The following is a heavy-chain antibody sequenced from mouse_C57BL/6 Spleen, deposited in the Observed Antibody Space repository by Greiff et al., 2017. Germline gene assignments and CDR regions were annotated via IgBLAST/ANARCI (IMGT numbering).Heavy chain of an antibody. D-gene: IGHD1-1*01. CDR3: ARAYCDGSSLWYFDV. J-gene: IGHJ1*03. Sequence: VQLQQSGAELVKPGASVKISCKASGYAFSSYWMNWVKQRPGKGLEWIGQIYPGDGDTNYNGKFKGKATLTADKSSSTAYMQLSSLTSEDSAVYFCARAYCDGSSLWYFDVWGTGTTVTVSS. CDR2: IYPGDGDT. CDR1: GYAFSSYW. V-gene: IGHV1-80*01.